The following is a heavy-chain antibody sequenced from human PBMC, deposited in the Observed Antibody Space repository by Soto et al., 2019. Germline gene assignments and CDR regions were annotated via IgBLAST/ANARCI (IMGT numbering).Heavy chain of an antibody. CDR2: IGPESGAT. J-gene: IGHJ4*02. Sequence: ASVKVSCKTSGYTFTGRYIHCVRQAPQQGPEWMGEIGPESGATRYAEKFRGRVTMTMDTSITTVYMELRNLSPDDTAVYYCGRGRSGQIVIFYWGQGTPVTVSS. D-gene: IGHD3-3*02. CDR1: GYTFTGRY. CDR3: GRGRSGQIVIFY. V-gene: IGHV1-2*02.